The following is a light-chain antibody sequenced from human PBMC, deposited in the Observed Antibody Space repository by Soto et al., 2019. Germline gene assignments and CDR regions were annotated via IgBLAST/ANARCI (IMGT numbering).Light chain of an antibody. CDR2: DVS. J-gene: IGKJ5*01. Sequence: EVVLTQSPATLSLSPGETATLSCRASQSVGNCLAWYQQKPGQPPRLLIYDVSSRAPGIPARFSGSGSGTDFTLTISSLEPEDFAVYYCQQCNNWPPITFGQGTRLEIK. CDR3: QQCNNWPPIT. V-gene: IGKV3-11*01. CDR1: QSVGNC.